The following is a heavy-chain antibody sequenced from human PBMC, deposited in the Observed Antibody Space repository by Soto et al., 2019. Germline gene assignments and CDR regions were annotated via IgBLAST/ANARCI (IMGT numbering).Heavy chain of an antibody. CDR1: GGTFSSYA. CDR2: IIPIFGTA. V-gene: IGHV1-69*01. J-gene: IGHJ3*02. CDR3: ARSRVTYYYDRSAFDI. Sequence: QVQLVQSGAAVKKPGSSVKVSCKASGGTFSSYAISWVRQAPGQGLECMGGIIPIFGTANYAQKFQGRVTITADESTSTAYMELSSLRSEDTAVYYCARSRVTYYYDRSAFDIWGQGTMVTVSS. D-gene: IGHD3-22*01.